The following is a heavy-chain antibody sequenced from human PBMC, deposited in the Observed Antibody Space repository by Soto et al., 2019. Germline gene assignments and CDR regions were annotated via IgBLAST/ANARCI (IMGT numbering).Heavy chain of an antibody. CDR3: ARQPDYNILTGYLYYFDY. D-gene: IGHD3-9*01. J-gene: IGHJ4*02. V-gene: IGHV5-51*01. CDR1: GYNFTTFW. Sequence: PGESLKISCKGSGYNFTTFWIGWVRQVPGKGLEWMGIIYPGDSETKYSPDFEGQVTISADRSTNTAYLQWRSLRASDTAMYYCARQPDYNILTGYLYYFDYWGQGTLVTVSS. CDR2: IYPGDSET.